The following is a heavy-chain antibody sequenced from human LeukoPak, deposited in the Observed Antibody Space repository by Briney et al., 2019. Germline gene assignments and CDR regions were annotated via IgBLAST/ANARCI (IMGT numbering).Heavy chain of an antibody. CDR2: INHSGST. Sequence: PSETLSLTCAVYGGPFNGYYWSWIRQPPGKGLEWIGEINHSGSTNYNPSLKSRVTISVDTSKNQFSLKLSSVIAADTAVYYCARTTEGYCSSASCFGFSYSYYMDVWGKGTTVTISS. V-gene: IGHV4-34*01. CDR3: ARTTEGYCSSASCFGFSYSYYMDV. J-gene: IGHJ6*03. D-gene: IGHD2-2*01. CDR1: GGPFNGYY.